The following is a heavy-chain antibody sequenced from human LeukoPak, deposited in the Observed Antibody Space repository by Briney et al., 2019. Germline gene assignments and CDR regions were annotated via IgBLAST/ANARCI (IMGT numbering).Heavy chain of an antibody. V-gene: IGHV3-30-3*01. D-gene: IGHD2-2*01. Sequence: HPGGSLRLSCAASGFTFSSYAMHWVRQAPGKGLEWVAVISYDGSNKYYADSVKGRFTISRDNSKNTLYLQMNSLRAEDTAVYYCASSRYCSSTSCYLGSSPRGRRPAFDIWGQGTMVTVSS. J-gene: IGHJ3*02. CDR1: GFTFSSYA. CDR2: ISYDGSNK. CDR3: ASSRYCSSTSCYLGSSPRGRRPAFDI.